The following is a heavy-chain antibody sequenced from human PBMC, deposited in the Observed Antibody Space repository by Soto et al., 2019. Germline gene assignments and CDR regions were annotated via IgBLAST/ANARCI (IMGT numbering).Heavy chain of an antibody. J-gene: IGHJ6*04. CDR1: GYSFTSYW. CDR2: IDPSDSYT. V-gene: IGHV5-10-1*01. CDR3: ARGASRDGRGYCSSTSCYGLQDV. Sequence: GESLKISCKGSGYSFTSYWISWVRQMPGKGLEWMGRIDPSDSYTNYSPSFQGHVTISAEKSISTAYLQWSSLKASDTAMYYCARGASRDGRGYCSSTSCYGLQDVWGKGTTVTVSS. D-gene: IGHD2-2*01.